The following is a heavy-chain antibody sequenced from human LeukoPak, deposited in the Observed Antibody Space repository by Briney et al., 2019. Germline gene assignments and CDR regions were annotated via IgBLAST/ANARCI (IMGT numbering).Heavy chain of an antibody. CDR1: GFTFSSYG. CDR3: AKELLWFGEPPYYYYYYGMDV. V-gene: IGHV3-30*18. D-gene: IGHD3-10*01. CDR2: ISYDGSSK. J-gene: IGHJ6*02. Sequence: GGSLRLSCAASGFTFSSYGMHWVRQAPGKGLEWVAVISYDGSSKYYADSVKGRFTISRDNSKNTLYLQMNSLRAEDTAVYYCAKELLWFGEPPYYYYYYGMDVWGQGTTVTVSS.